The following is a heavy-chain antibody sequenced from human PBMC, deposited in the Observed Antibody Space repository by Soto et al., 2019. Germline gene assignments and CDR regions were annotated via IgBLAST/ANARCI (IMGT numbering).Heavy chain of an antibody. CDR1: RFTFSSYA. CDR3: VKESQICSYFDY. J-gene: IGHJ4*02. D-gene: IGHD3-10*02. Sequence: EVQLLESGGGLVQPGGSLRLSCVASRFTFSSYAMTWVRQAPGKGLEWVSTISGSGGRTYYADSVSGRFTISRDTSKNKSHLQINTPRAEDTAVYYCVKESQICSYFDYWGQGTLATVSS. V-gene: IGHV3-23*01. CDR2: ISGSGGRT.